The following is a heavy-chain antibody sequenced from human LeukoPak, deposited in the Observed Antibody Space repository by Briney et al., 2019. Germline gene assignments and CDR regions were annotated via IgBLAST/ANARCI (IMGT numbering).Heavy chain of an antibody. CDR2: IDPSDSYT. V-gene: IGHV5-10-1*01. J-gene: IGHJ4*02. CDR3: ARQDYDSPESGY. CDR1: GYSFTSYW. Sequence: PGESLKISCKGSGYSFTSYWISWVRQMPGKGLEWMGRIDPSDSYTNYSPSFQGHVTISADKSISTAYLQWGSLKASDTAMYYCARQDYDSPESGYWGQGTLVTVSS. D-gene: IGHD3-22*01.